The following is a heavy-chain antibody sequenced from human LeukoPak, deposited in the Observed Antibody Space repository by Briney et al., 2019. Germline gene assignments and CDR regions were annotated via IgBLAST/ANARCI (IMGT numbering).Heavy chain of an antibody. CDR2: ISSSSSYI. Sequence: GGSLRLSCAASGFTFSSYSMNWVRQAPGKGLEWVSSISSSSSYIYYADSVKGRFTISRDNAKNSLYLQMNSLRAEDTAVYYCARGSSMVRGALKYNWFDPWGQGTIVTVSS. CDR1: GFTFSSYS. CDR3: ARGSSMVRGALKYNWFDP. J-gene: IGHJ5*02. V-gene: IGHV3-21*01. D-gene: IGHD3-10*01.